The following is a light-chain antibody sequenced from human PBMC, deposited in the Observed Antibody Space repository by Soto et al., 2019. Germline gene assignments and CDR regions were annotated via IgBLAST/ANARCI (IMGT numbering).Light chain of an antibody. CDR1: QSVSNNY. Sequence: EIVLTQSPGTLSLSPGERATLSCRASQSVSNNYLAWYQQKPGPAPRLLIYRASNRDTGIPSRFSGSGSGTDFTLTISSLQPEDFATYYCQQFNNYPITFGQGTRLEIK. CDR2: RAS. V-gene: IGKV3-20*01. J-gene: IGKJ5*01. CDR3: QQFNNYPIT.